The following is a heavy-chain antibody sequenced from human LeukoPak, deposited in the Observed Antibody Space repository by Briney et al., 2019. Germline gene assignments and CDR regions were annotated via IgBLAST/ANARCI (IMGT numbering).Heavy chain of an antibody. Sequence: ETLSLTCTVSGGSISSYYWSWIRQPPGKGLEWVSAISGSGKTYYPDSVKGRFTISRDNSKNTLFLLMNGLRAEDTAVYYCAKERDAKGYFDYWGQGTLVTVSS. CDR1: GGSISSYY. J-gene: IGHJ4*02. CDR3: AKERDAKGYFDY. V-gene: IGHV3-23*01. CDR2: ISGSGKT.